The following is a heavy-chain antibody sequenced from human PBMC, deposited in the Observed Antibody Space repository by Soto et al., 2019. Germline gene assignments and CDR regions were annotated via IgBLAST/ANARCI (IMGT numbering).Heavy chain of an antibody. CDR3: VKDGSSGWPYYYGMDV. Sequence: QVQLVESGGGVVQPGRSLRLSCAASGFTFSSYGMHWVRQAPGKGLEWVAVISDDGSNKYYADSVKGRFTISRDNSKNTLYLQMSSLRAEDTAVYYCVKDGSSGWPYYYGMDVWGQGTTVTVSS. CDR2: ISDDGSNK. V-gene: IGHV3-30*18. J-gene: IGHJ6*02. CDR1: GFTFSSYG. D-gene: IGHD6-19*01.